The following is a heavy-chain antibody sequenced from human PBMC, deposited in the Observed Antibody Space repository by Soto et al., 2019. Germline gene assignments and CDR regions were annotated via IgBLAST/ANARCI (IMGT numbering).Heavy chain of an antibody. Sequence: GGSLRLSCVVSAFTSRNYAIHWIRQAPGKGLEWGSGFDFNSGRTGYADSVKGRFTISRDNAKNSLSLEMKSLRVEDTALYYCTKDLVPGGAEVWGQGTTVTVS. J-gene: IGHJ6*02. V-gene: IGHV3-9*02. D-gene: IGHD3-16*01. CDR2: FDFNSGRT. CDR1: AFTSRNYA. CDR3: TKDLVPGGAEV.